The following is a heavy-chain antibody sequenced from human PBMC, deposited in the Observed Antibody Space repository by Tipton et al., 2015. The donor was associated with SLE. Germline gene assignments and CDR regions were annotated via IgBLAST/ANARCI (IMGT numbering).Heavy chain of an antibody. Sequence: TLSLTCTVSGDSISSSTYFWVWIRPPPGKGLEWIGTVHYSGENYYNPSLKSRVTTSVDTSKNQFSLTLSSVTAADSAVYYCAREYSGGVCLDYWGQGTLVTVSS. CDR2: VHYSGEN. D-gene: IGHD2-21*01. CDR3: AREYSGGVCLDY. V-gene: IGHV4-39*07. CDR1: GDSISSSTYF. J-gene: IGHJ4*02.